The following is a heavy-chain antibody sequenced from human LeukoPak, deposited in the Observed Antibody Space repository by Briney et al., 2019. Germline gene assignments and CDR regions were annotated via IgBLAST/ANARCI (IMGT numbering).Heavy chain of an antibody. V-gene: IGHV4-34*01. J-gene: IGHJ4*02. D-gene: IGHD2-15*01. CDR1: GGSFSGYY. CDR3: AREAQKYCSGGSCYGPGDS. CDR2: INHSGST. Sequence: SETLSLTCAVYGGSFSGYYWSWIRQPPGKGLEWIGEINHSGSTNYNPSLKSRVTISVDTSKNQFSLKLSSVTAADMAVYYCAREAQKYCSGGSCYGPGDSWGQGTLVTVSS.